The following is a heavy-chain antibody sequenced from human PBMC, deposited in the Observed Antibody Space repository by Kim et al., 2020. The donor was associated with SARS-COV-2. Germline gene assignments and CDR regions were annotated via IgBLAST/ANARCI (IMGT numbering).Heavy chain of an antibody. V-gene: IGHV4-31*03. D-gene: IGHD2-15*01. Sequence: SETLSLTCTVSGGSISSGGYYWSWIRQHPGKGLEWIGYIYYSGSTYYNPSLKSRVTISVDTSKNQFSLKLSSVTAADTAVYYCARDSGGYSPAIDYWGQGTLVTVSS. J-gene: IGHJ4*02. CDR1: GGSISSGGYY. CDR3: ARDSGGYSPAIDY. CDR2: IYYSGST.